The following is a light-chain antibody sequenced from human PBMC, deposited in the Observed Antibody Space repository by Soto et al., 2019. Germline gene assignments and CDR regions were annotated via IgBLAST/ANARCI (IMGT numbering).Light chain of an antibody. CDR3: QQYGSPPLT. Sequence: VMTQSPATLSVSPGERATLSCGTSHSVRTSLAWFQQKPGQAPRLLIYGASRRATDIPDRFSGSGSGTDFTLTISRLEPEDLAVYHCQQYGSPPLTFGGGTKVDIK. CDR1: HSVRTS. V-gene: IGKV3-20*01. J-gene: IGKJ4*01. CDR2: GAS.